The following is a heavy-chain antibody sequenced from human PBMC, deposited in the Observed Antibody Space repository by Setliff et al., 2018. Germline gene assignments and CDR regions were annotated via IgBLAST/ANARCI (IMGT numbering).Heavy chain of an antibody. Sequence: PGESLKISCKGSGYSFTSYWIGWVRQVPGKGLEWMGIIYPGDSDTRYSPSFQGQVTFSVDKSISTAYLQWSSLKASDTAMYYCAKGGESGGSFDYFDYWGQGTLVTVSS. J-gene: IGHJ4*02. CDR1: GYSFTSYW. CDR3: AKGGESGGSFDYFDY. CDR2: IYPGDSDT. D-gene: IGHD2-15*01. V-gene: IGHV5-51*01.